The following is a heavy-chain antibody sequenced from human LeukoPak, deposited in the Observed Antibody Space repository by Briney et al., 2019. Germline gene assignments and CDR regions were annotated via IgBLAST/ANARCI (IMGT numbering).Heavy chain of an antibody. CDR2: ISWNSGSI. J-gene: IGHJ4*02. V-gene: IGHV3-9*01. D-gene: IGHD6-19*01. CDR3: AKDLCSGEAPG. CDR1: GFTFYYYA. Sequence: GRSLRLSCAASGFTFYYYAMHWVRQAPGKGLEWVSGISWNSGSIGYADSVKGRFTISRDNAKNSLYLQMNSLRAEDTALYYCAKDLCSGEAPGWGQGTLVTVSS.